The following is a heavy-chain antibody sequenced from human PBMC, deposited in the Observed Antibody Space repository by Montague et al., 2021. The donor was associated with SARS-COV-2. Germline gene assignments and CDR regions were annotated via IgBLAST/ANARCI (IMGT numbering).Heavy chain of an antibody. V-gene: IGHV4-34*01. Sequence: SETLSLTCAVYGGSFSGYYWSWIRQPPGKGLEWMGEINHSGSTNYNPYLKSRVTISVDTSKNQFSLKLGSVTAADTAVYYCARGLRQRLLWFGINNWFDPWGQGTLVTVSS. D-gene: IGHD3-10*01. CDR3: ARGLRQRLLWFGINNWFDP. J-gene: IGHJ5*02. CDR2: INHSGST. CDR1: GGSFSGYY.